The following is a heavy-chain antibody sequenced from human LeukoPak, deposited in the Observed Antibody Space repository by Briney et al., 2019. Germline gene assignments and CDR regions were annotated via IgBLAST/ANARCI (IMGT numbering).Heavy chain of an antibody. CDR1: GYSISSGYC. Sequence: SETLSLTCSVSGYSISSGYCWGWIRQPPGKGLEYIGSMYHGGNTYYNPSLKSRVTMSLDTSKNQFSLKLSSVTAADTAVFYCARGGGSYYHDYWGQGTLVTVSS. CDR2: MYHGGNT. V-gene: IGHV4-38-2*02. D-gene: IGHD1-26*01. CDR3: ARGGGSYYHDY. J-gene: IGHJ4*02.